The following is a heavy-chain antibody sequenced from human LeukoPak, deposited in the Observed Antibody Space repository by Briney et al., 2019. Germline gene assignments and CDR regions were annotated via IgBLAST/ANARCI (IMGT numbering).Heavy chain of an antibody. V-gene: IGHV3-48*02. D-gene: IGHD2-2*01. CDR1: GFTVSSNY. Sequence: GGSLRLPCAASGFTVSSNYMSWVRQAPGKGLEWVSYISSSSSTIYYADSVKGRFTISRDNAKNSLYLQMNSLRDEDTAVYYCARDCSSTSCFPGPWGQGTLVTVSS. CDR2: ISSSSSTI. CDR3: ARDCSSTSCFPGP. J-gene: IGHJ5*02.